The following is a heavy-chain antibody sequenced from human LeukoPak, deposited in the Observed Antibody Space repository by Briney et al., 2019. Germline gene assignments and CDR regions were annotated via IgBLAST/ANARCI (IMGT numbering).Heavy chain of an antibody. D-gene: IGHD6-13*01. Sequence: SETLSLTCTVSGGSISSFYWGWIRQPPGKGLEWIGYIHYSGSTNYNPSLKSRVTISVDTSKNQFSLKLSSVTAADTAVYYCARFGSSWYNYYYYGMDVWGQGTTVTVSS. CDR2: IHYSGST. V-gene: IGHV4-59*12. CDR1: GGSISSFY. CDR3: ARFGSSWYNYYYYGMDV. J-gene: IGHJ6*02.